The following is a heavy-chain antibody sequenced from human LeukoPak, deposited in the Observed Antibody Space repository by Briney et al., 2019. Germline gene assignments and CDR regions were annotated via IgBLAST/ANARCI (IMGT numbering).Heavy chain of an antibody. CDR2: ISSSRSYI. V-gene: IGHV3-21*01. CDR1: GFTFSSYT. CDR3: ARESGWAHLDY. J-gene: IGHJ4*02. D-gene: IGHD3-10*01. Sequence: PGGSLRLSCAASGFTFSSYTLSWVRQAPGKGLEWVSSISSSRSYIYYADSVEGRFTISRDSAKTSLYLQMNSLRVEDTAVYYCARESGWAHLDYWGQGTLVTVSS.